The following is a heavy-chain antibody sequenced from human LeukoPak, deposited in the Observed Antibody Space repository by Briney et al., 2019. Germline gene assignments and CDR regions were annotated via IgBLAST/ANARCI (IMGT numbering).Heavy chain of an antibody. CDR2: ISSSSSTI. CDR3: QPGAHYYDSSGSLGWDY. J-gene: IGHJ4*02. V-gene: IGHV3-48*04. D-gene: IGHD3-22*01. CDR1: GFTFSSYS. Sequence: GGSLRLSCAASGFTFSSYSMNWVRQAPGKGLEWVSYISSSSSTIYYADSVKGRFTISRDNAKNSLYLQMNSLRAEDTAVYYCQPGAHYYDSSGSLGWDYWGQGTLVTVSS.